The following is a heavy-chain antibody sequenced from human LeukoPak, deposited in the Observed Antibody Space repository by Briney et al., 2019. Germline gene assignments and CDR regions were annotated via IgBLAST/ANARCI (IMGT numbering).Heavy chain of an antibody. CDR2: MNPNSGNT. J-gene: IGHJ5*02. Sequence: ASVKVSCRASGYTFTSYDINWVRQATGQGLEWMGWMNPNSGNTGYAQKFQGRVTITRNTSISTAYMELSSLRSEDTAVYYCARVAWIGVRWFDPWGQGTLVTVSS. CDR3: ARVAWIGVRWFDP. D-gene: IGHD5-12*01. V-gene: IGHV1-8*03. CDR1: GYTFTSYD.